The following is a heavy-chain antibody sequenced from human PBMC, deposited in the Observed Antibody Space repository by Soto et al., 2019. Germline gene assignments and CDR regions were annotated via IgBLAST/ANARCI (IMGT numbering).Heavy chain of an antibody. D-gene: IGHD1-26*01. V-gene: IGHV4-4*02. CDR1: GVSVTTTNW. Sequence: QVQLQESGPGLVKASGTLSLTCAVSGVSVTTTNWWSWVRQSPGKGLEWLGEVSHSGTTNYNPSLESRLSISLDKSKNLFSLRLNSMTAADTAVYFCATSVVGTTLLDFWGHGTLVTVSS. CDR3: ATSVVGTTLLDF. J-gene: IGHJ4*01. CDR2: VSHSGTT.